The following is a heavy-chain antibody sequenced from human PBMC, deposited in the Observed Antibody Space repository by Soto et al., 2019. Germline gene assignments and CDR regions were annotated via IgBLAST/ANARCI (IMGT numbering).Heavy chain of an antibody. Sequence: PGESLKISCKGSGYSFTSYWIGWVRQMPGKGLEWMGIIYPGDSDTRYSPSFQGQVTISADKSISTAYLQWSSLKASDTAMYYCARDARGYYYDSSGPPDAFDIWGQGTMVT. J-gene: IGHJ3*02. D-gene: IGHD3-22*01. CDR2: IYPGDSDT. CDR3: ARDARGYYYDSSGPPDAFDI. V-gene: IGHV5-51*01. CDR1: GYSFTSYW.